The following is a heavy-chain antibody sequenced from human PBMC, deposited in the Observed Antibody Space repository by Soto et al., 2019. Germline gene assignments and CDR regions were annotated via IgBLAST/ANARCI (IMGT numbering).Heavy chain of an antibody. CDR3: AREGRDTMEAYYFDY. V-gene: IGHV4-31*03. Sequence: QVQLQESGPGLVKPSQTLSLTCTVSGGSISSGGYYWSWIRQHPGKCLEWIGYIYYSGSTYYNPSLTSRVTISVDTSKNQFSLKLSSVNAADTAVYYCAREGRDTMEAYYFDYWGQGTLVTVSS. CDR2: IYYSGST. D-gene: IGHD3-10*01. J-gene: IGHJ4*02. CDR1: GGSISSGGYY.